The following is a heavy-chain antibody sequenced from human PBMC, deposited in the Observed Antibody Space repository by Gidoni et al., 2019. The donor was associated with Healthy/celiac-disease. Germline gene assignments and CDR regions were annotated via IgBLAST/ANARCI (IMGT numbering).Heavy chain of an antibody. D-gene: IGHD6-13*01. CDR1: GGSFSGYY. CDR2: INHRGST. V-gene: IGHV4-34*01. Sequence: QVQLQQWGAGLLKPSETLSLTCAVYGGSFSGYYWSWIRQPPGKGLEWIGEINHRGSTTYNPSLKSRVTISVDTSKNQFSLKLSSVTAADTAVYYCARGRGYSSSWRFDPWGQGTLVTVSS. CDR3: ARGRGYSSSWRFDP. J-gene: IGHJ5*02.